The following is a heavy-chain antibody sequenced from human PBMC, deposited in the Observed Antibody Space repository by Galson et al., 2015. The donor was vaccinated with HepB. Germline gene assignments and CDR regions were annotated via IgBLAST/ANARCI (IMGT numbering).Heavy chain of an antibody. Sequence: SLRLSCAASGFTFSSYGMHWVRQAPGKGLEWVAVIWYDGSNKYYADSVKGRFTISRDNSKNTLYLQMNSLRAGDTAVYYCAREIMGIAAFDYWGQGTLVTVSS. CDR2: IWYDGSNK. CDR1: GFTFSSYG. V-gene: IGHV3-33*01. J-gene: IGHJ4*02. CDR3: AREIMGIAAFDY. D-gene: IGHD6-13*01.